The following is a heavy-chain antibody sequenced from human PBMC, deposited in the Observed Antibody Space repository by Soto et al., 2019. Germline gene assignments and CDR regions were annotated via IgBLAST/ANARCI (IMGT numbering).Heavy chain of an antibody. CDR1: GDSITRGDYY. CDR2: IYKSETT. Sequence: SETLSLTCTVSGDSITRGDYYWTWIRHSPAKGLEWIGNIYKSETTSYNPALRGRVTISVDTSKNQLSLRLNSLTAADTARYYLGRGGVVFTRSKYLIHWGKGIQVTVP. V-gene: IGHV4-31*03. D-gene: IGHD3-3*01. J-gene: IGHJ4*02. CDR3: GRGGVVFTRSKYLIH.